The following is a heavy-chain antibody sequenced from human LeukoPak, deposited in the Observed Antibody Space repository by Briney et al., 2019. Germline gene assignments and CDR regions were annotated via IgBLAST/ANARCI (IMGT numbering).Heavy chain of an antibody. CDR3: ATGYSYGSIFDY. CDR1: GGSISSSSYY. J-gene: IGHJ4*02. Sequence: SETLSLTCTVSGGSISSSSYYWGWVRQPPGKGLEWIGSIYYSGSTYYNPSLKSRVTISVDTSKNQFSLKLSSVTAADTAVYYCATGYSYGSIFDYWGQGTLVTVSS. D-gene: IGHD5-18*01. V-gene: IGHV4-39*01. CDR2: IYYSGST.